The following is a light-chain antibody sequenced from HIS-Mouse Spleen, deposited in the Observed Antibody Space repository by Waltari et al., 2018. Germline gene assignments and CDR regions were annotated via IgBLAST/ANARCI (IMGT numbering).Light chain of an antibody. J-gene: IGLJ2*01. CDR1: ALPKNY. Sequence: SYELTQPPSVSVSPVQTARIPCSGDALPKNYALCSQQNSGQAPVLVIYEDSKRPPGIPERFSGSSSGTMATLTISGAQVEDEADYYCYSTDSSGNHRVFGGGTKLTVL. CDR2: EDS. V-gene: IGLV3-10*01. CDR3: YSTDSSGNHRV.